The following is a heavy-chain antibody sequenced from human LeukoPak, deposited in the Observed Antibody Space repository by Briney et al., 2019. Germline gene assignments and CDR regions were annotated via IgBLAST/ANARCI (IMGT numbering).Heavy chain of an antibody. CDR2: IIPIFGTA. CDR3: ARDGDQVRGAEYYYYGMDV. J-gene: IGHJ6*04. CDR1: GGTFTIYA. D-gene: IGHD3-10*01. V-gene: IGHV1-69*06. Sequence: SVTVSCKASGGTFTIYAISWVRQAPGQGLEWMGGIIPIFGTANYAQKFQGRVTITADKSTSTAYMELSSLGSEDTAVYYCARDGDQVRGAEYYYYGMDVWGKGTTVTVSS.